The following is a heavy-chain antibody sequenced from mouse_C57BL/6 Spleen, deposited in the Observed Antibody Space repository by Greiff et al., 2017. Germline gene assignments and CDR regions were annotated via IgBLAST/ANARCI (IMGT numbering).Heavy chain of an antibody. CDR3: ARTEITTVVADD. Sequence: QVQLKQPGAELVKPGASVKLSCKASGYTFTSYWMQWVKQRPGQGLEWIGEIDPSDSYTNYNQKFKGKATLTVDTSSSTAYMQRSSLTSEDSAVYYCARTEITTVVADDWGKGTTRTVSS. D-gene: IGHD1-1*01. CDR1: GYTFTSYW. J-gene: IGHJ2*01. V-gene: IGHV1-50*01. CDR2: IDPSDSYT.